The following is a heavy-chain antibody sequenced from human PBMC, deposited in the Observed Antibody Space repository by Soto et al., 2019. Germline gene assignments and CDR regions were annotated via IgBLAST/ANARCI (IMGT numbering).Heavy chain of an antibody. CDR2: IIPIFGTA. D-gene: IGHD2-2*02. Sequence: SVKVSCKASGGTFSSYAISWVRQAPGQGLEWMGGIIPIFGTANYAQKFQGRVTITADESTSTAYMELSSLKSEDTAVYYCAKVVVPAAIWGNWFDPWGQRTLVTVSS. CDR3: AKVVVPAAIWGNWFDP. CDR1: GGTFSSYA. V-gene: IGHV1-69*13. J-gene: IGHJ5*02.